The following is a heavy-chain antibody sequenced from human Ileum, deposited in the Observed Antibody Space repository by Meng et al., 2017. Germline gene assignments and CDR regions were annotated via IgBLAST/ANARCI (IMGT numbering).Heavy chain of an antibody. V-gene: IGHV2-5*02. J-gene: IGHJ5*02. CDR1: GFSPTTSAEG. D-gene: IGHD3-16*01. CDR3: ARGRVGTWWFDP. Sequence: LTESGPTRVQPTQSRPLACSFTGFSPTTSAEGVGGFRQPPGKGLEWLAMIYLDDEKRFSPSLNSRLTITKDTSKSQVVLTMTNMDPVDTATYYCARGRVGTWWFDPWGQGALVTVSS. CDR2: IYLDDEK.